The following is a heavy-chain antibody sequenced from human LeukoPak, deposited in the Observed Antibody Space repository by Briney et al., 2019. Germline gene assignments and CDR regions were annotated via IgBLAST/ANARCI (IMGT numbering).Heavy chain of an antibody. CDR2: ISSSSSYI. CDR1: GFTFSSYS. Sequence: KSGGSLRLSCAASGFTFSSYSMNWVRQAPGKGLEWVSSISSSSSYIYYADSVRGRFTISRDNAKNSLYLQMNSLRAEDTAVYYCARDHPTVAGTDYWGQGTLVTVSS. J-gene: IGHJ4*02. D-gene: IGHD6-19*01. CDR3: ARDHPTVAGTDY. V-gene: IGHV3-21*01.